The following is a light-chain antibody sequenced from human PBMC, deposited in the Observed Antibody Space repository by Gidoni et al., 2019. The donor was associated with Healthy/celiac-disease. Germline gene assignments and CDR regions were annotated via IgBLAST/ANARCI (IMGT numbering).Light chain of an antibody. CDR3: MQALQTPWT. Sequence: DIVKTQSPLSLLVTPGEPADISCRSSHSLLHSNGYNYLDWYLQKPGQSPQLLIYFGSNRASGVPDRFSGSGSGTDFTLKISRVEAEDVGVYYCMQALQTPWTFGQGTKVEIK. J-gene: IGKJ1*01. CDR1: HSLLHSNGYNY. V-gene: IGKV2-28*01. CDR2: FGS.